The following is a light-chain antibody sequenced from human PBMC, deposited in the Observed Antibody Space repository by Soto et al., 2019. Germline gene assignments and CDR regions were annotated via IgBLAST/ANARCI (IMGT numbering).Light chain of an antibody. V-gene: IGKV3-20*01. J-gene: IGKJ5*01. CDR1: QSVPRSY. CDR3: QQYGNCIT. Sequence: IALTQSVNLLAFPIVANTTLSCRAGQSVPRSYLAWYQQKPGQAPRLLIYGTSSRATGIPDRFSGSGSGTDFTLTISRLEPEDFAMFYCQQYGNCITFGQGTRLEIK. CDR2: GTS.